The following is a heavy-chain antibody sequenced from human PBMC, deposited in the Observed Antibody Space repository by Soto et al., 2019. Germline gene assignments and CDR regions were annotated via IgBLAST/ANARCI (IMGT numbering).Heavy chain of an antibody. Sequence: ASVKVSCKASGGTFSSYAISWVRQAPGQGLEWMGGIIPIFGTANYAQKFQGRVTITADESTSTAYMELSSLRSEDTAVYYCATGKAPYYGSAADYWGQGTLVTVSS. CDR2: IIPIFGTA. CDR3: ATGKAPYYGSAADY. V-gene: IGHV1-69*13. CDR1: GGTFSSYA. D-gene: IGHD3-10*01. J-gene: IGHJ4*02.